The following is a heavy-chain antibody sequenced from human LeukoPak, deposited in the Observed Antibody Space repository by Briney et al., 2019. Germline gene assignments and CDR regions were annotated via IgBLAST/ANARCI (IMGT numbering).Heavy chain of an antibody. CDR3: AREPFWSGYYTGIDY. D-gene: IGHD3-3*01. CDR1: GGSISSGGYY. Sequence: PSETLSLTCTVSGGSISSGGYYWSWIRQHPGKGLEWIGYIYYSGSTYYNPSLKSRVTISVDTSKNQFSLKLSSVTAADTAVYFCAREPFWSGYYTGIDYWGQGTLVTVSS. V-gene: IGHV4-31*03. J-gene: IGHJ4*02. CDR2: IYYSGST.